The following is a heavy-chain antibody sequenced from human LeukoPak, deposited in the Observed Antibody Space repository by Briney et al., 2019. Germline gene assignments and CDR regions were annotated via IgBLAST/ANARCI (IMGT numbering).Heavy chain of an antibody. V-gene: IGHV3-21*01. Sequence: GGSLRLSCAASGFTFSSYSMNWVRQAPGKGLEWVSSISSSSSYIYYADSVKGRFTISRDNAKNSLYLQMNSLGAEDTAVYYCARDARYSSSWPDAFDIWGQGTMVTVSS. J-gene: IGHJ3*02. D-gene: IGHD6-13*01. CDR3: ARDARYSSSWPDAFDI. CDR1: GFTFSSYS. CDR2: ISSSSSYI.